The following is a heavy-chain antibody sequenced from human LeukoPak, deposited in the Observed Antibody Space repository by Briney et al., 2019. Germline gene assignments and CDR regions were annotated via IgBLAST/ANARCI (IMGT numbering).Heavy chain of an antibody. D-gene: IGHD2-8*02. V-gene: IGHV3-20*04. Sequence: GGSLRLSCATSGFIFGDFGMNWVRQVPGKGPEWVSGIDWNTGTTNYAGSVRGRFTISRDNAKNSLYLQMNSLRVEDTAFYYCARDFKDCAGGMCCFTAVADAWGQGSLVTV. CDR3: ARDFKDCAGGMCCFTAVADA. J-gene: IGHJ5*02. CDR2: IDWNTGTT. CDR1: GFIFGDFG.